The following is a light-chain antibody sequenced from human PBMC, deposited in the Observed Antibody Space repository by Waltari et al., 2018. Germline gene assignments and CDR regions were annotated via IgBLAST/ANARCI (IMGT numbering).Light chain of an antibody. CDR3: AAWDDSLNVL. V-gene: IGLV1-44*01. CDR1: SSNIGSNT. J-gene: IGLJ2*01. CDR2: SNN. Sequence: QSVLTQPPSASGTPGQRVTISCSGSSSNIGSNTVNWYQQLPGTAPKLLIYSNNPRPSGVPDRFSGSKSGTSASLAISGLQSEDEADYYCAAWDDSLNVLFGGGTKLTVL.